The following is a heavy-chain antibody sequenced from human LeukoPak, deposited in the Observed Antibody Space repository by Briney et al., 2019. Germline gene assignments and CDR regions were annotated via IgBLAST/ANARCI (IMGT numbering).Heavy chain of an antibody. V-gene: IGHV3-7*03. D-gene: IGHD4-17*01. CDR3: AKDVKDYGADDAFDI. CDR2: IKHDESEK. J-gene: IGHJ3*02. CDR1: GFTYSSYW. Sequence: HPGGSLRLSCAASGFTYSSYWMNWVRQAPGKGLEWVANIKHDESEKYYVDSVKGRFTISRDNAKNSLYLQMNSLRAEDTALYYCAKDVKDYGADDAFDIWGQGTMVTVSS.